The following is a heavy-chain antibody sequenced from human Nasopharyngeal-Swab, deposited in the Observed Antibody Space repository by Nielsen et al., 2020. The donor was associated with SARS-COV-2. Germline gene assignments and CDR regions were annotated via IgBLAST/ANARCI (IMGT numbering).Heavy chain of an antibody. J-gene: IGHJ4*02. D-gene: IGHD6-13*01. CDR3: VRLSIATAGVDY. Sequence: GESLKISCAASGFTVNSNFMTWVRQAPGKGLEWVANINQDGSEKYYLDSVEGRFTISRDNPKNSLYLQMNSLRAEDTAVFYCVRLSIATAGVDYWGQGTLVTVSS. CDR1: GFTVNSNF. CDR2: INQDGSEK. V-gene: IGHV3-7*01.